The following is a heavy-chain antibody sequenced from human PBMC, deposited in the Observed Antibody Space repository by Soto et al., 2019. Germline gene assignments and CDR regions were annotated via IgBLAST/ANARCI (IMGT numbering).Heavy chain of an antibody. Sequence: QITLKESGPPLVKPTQTLTLTCTFSGFSLSTSGVGVGWIRQPPGKALEWLALIYWDDDKRYSPSLKSRLTITKDTSKNQVVLTMTNMDPVDTATYYCARLNFDWLLRDDAFDIWGQGTMVTVSS. CDR2: IYWDDDK. CDR3: ARLNFDWLLRDDAFDI. CDR1: GFSLSTSGVG. V-gene: IGHV2-5*02. J-gene: IGHJ3*02. D-gene: IGHD3-9*01.